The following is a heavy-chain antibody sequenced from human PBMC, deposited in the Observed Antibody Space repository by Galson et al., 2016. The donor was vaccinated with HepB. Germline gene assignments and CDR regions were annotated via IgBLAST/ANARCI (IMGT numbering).Heavy chain of an antibody. J-gene: IGHJ4*02. CDR3: ARIAADGSTFDY. Sequence: SLRLSCAASGFSIRNHWMSWVRQAPGKGLEWVANITQDGSVEQYADSVRGRFTVFKDNAKNSVYPQLNSLSADDTAMFYCARIAADGSTFDYWGQGTLVTVSS. CDR2: ITQDGSVE. V-gene: IGHV3-7*03. CDR1: GFSIRNHW. D-gene: IGHD6-13*01.